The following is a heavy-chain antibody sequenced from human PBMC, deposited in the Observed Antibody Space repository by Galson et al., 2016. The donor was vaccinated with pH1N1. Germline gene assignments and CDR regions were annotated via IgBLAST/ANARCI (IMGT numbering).Heavy chain of an antibody. J-gene: IGHJ6*02. CDR3: AKTIFGAYYYYGMDV. V-gene: IGHV3-9*01. CDR1: GFTFDDYA. CDR2: ISWNSGCI. D-gene: IGHD3-3*01. Sequence: SLRLSCAASGFTFDDYAMHWVRQAPGEGLEWVSGISWNSGCIGYAESVKGRFTISRDHAKNSMYLQMNSLRSEDTALYYCAKTIFGAYYYYGMDVWGQGTTVTVSS.